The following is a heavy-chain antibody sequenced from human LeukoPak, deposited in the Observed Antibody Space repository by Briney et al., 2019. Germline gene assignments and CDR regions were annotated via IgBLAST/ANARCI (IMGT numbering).Heavy chain of an antibody. CDR1: GFTFSSYG. V-gene: IGHV3-33*08. Sequence: PGRSLRLSCAASGFTFSSYGMHWVRQAPGKGLEWVAVIWYDGSNKFYADSVKGRFTISRDNSKNTLYLQMNSLRAEDTAVYYCARVARLSTYYYDGRMVGYFDYWGQGTLVTVSS. CDR2: IWYDGSNK. CDR3: ARVARLSTYYYDGRMVGYFDY. D-gene: IGHD3-22*01. J-gene: IGHJ4*02.